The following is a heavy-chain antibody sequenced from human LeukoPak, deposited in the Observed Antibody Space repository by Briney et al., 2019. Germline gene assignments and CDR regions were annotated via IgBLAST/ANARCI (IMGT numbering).Heavy chain of an antibody. CDR3: AKGYHYGSAGYYTATSLDH. CDR1: GFTFSNFA. D-gene: IGHD2-8*01. CDR2: ISYDGNKK. Sequence: PGRSMRLSSAVSGFTFSNFAMHFVRQAPGKGLEWVALISYDGNKKEYGESVKGRCTISRDNSQNTLYLQIHSLRDEDTAVYYCAKGYHYGSAGYYTATSLDHWGQGTQVTVSS. J-gene: IGHJ4*02. V-gene: IGHV3-30*18.